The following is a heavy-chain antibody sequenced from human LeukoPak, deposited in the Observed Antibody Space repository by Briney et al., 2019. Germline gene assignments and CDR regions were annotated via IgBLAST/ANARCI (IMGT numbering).Heavy chain of an antibody. CDR3: ARGCSSTSCYESYYYGMDV. D-gene: IGHD2-2*01. V-gene: IGHV1-18*01. Sequence: GASVKVSCKASGYTFTSYGISWVRQAPGQGLEWMGWISAYNRNTNYAQKLQGRVTMTTDTSTSTAYMELRSLRSDDTAVYYCARGCSSTSCYESYYYGMDVWGQGTTVTVSS. CDR2: ISAYNRNT. J-gene: IGHJ6*02. CDR1: GYTFTSYG.